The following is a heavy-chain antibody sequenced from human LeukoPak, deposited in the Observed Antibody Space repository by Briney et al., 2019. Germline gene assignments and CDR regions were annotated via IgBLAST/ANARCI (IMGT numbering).Heavy chain of an antibody. J-gene: IGHJ4*02. CDR2: ISYDGSNK. D-gene: IGHD5-18*01. CDR1: GFTFSSYA. CDR3: ASPLEDTAMVQPLDY. Sequence: GGSLRLSCAASGFTFSSYAMHWVRQAPGKGLEWVAVISYDGSNKYYADSVKGRFTISRDNSKNTLYLQMNSLRAEDTAVYYCASPLEDTAMVQPLDYWGQGTLVTVSS. V-gene: IGHV3-30-3*01.